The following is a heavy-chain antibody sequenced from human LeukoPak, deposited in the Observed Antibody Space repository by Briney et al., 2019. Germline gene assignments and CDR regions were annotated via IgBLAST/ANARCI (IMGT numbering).Heavy chain of an antibody. Sequence: GGSLRLSCAASGFSFSNYWMHWVRQVPGKGLMWVSRIKTDGSSTSYADSVKGRFTISRDNAKNTLYLQMNNLRAEDTAVYYCARNIEGAMVRGVVNYFYYHYMDVWGKGTTVTISS. D-gene: IGHD3-10*01. CDR1: GFSFSNYW. J-gene: IGHJ6*03. CDR3: ARNIEGAMVRGVVNYFYYHYMDV. CDR2: IKTDGSST. V-gene: IGHV3-74*01.